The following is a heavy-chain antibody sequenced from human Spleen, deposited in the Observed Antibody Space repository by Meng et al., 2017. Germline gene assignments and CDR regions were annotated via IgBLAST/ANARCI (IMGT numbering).Heavy chain of an antibody. CDR2: ISSSGSTI. J-gene: IGHJ4*02. D-gene: IGHD3-10*01. CDR3: ARGVGLLWFGESGHFDY. Sequence: GESLKISCSASGFTFSDYYMSWIRQAPGKGLEWVSYISSSGSTIYYADSVKGRFTISRDNAKNSLYLQINSLRAEDTAVYYCARGVGLLWFGESGHFDYWGQGTLVTVSS. CDR1: GFTFSDYY. V-gene: IGHV3-11*04.